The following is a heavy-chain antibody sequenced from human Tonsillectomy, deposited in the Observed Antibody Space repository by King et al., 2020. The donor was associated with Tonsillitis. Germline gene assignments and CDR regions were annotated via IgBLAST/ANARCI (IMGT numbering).Heavy chain of an antibody. CDR2: ISGSGGST. CDR3: AKGDPGIAVAGSGAFDY. J-gene: IGHJ4*02. Sequence: VQLVESGGDLVQPGGSLRLSCAASGFTFSSYAMSWVRQAPGKGLEWVSTISGSGGSTYYADSVKGRFTISRDNSENTLYLQMNSLRAEDTAVYYCAKGDPGIAVAGSGAFDYWGQGTLVTVSS. D-gene: IGHD6-19*01. V-gene: IGHV3-23*04. CDR1: GFTFSSYA.